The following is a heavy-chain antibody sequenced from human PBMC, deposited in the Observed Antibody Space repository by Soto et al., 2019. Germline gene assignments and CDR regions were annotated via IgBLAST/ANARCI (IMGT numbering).Heavy chain of an antibody. CDR2: IIPIFGTA. CDR3: AGTDIVATIVYNWFDP. J-gene: IGHJ5*02. CDR1: GGTFSSYA. Sequence: QVQLVQSGAEVKKPGSSVKVSCKASGGTFSSYAISWVRQAPGQGLEWMGGIIPIFGTANYAQKFQGRVTITADESTSTADMELSSLRSEDTAVYYCAGTDIVATIVYNWFDPWGQGTLVTVSA. V-gene: IGHV1-69*01. D-gene: IGHD5-12*01.